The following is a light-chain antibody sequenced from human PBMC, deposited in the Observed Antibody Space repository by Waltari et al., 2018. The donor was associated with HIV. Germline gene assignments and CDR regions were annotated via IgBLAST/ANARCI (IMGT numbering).Light chain of an antibody. CDR2: DND. CDR1: SSKFGIDF. Sequence: QSVLTQPPSVSAAPGQEVTISCSGSSSKFGIDFVSWYQHLPGAAPKPLVYDNDKRLSGISDGFSRPKSGTPATLGITGLQTGDEADYYCGTWDTSLGAGVFCGGTKLTVL. V-gene: IGLV1-51*01. J-gene: IGLJ3*02. CDR3: GTWDTSLGAGV.